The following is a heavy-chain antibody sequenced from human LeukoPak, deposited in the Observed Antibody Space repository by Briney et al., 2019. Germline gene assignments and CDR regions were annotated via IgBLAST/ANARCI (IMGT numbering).Heavy chain of an antibody. D-gene: IGHD2-2*01. Sequence: GASVKVSCKASAGTFSSYAISWVRQAPGQGLEWMGGIIPIFGTANYAQKFQGRVTITADKSTSTAYMELSSLRSEDTAVYYCARGGGYCSSTSCPEFDYWGQGTLVTVSS. CDR2: IIPIFGTA. CDR3: ARGGGYCSSTSCPEFDY. J-gene: IGHJ4*02. CDR1: AGTFSSYA. V-gene: IGHV1-69*06.